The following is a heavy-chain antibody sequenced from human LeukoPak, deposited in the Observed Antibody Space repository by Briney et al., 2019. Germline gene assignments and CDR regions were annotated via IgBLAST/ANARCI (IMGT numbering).Heavy chain of an antibody. J-gene: IGHJ4*02. D-gene: IGHD3-10*01. Sequence: SETLSLTCTVSGGSISSSSYYWGWIRQPPGKGLEWIGSIYYSGSTYYNPSLKSRVTISVDTSKNQFSLKLSSVTAADTAVYYCARIQTLYYGSGSYDYFDYWGQGTLVTVSS. CDR1: GGSISSSSYY. V-gene: IGHV4-39*01. CDR3: ARIQTLYYGSGSYDYFDY. CDR2: IYYSGST.